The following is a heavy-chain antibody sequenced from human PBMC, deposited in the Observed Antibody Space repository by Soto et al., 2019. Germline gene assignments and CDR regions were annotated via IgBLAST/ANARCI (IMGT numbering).Heavy chain of an antibody. CDR2: IWYDGSNK. V-gene: IGHV3-33*01. D-gene: IGHD4-17*01. J-gene: IGHJ4*02. CDR1: GFTFSSYG. Sequence: PGGSLRLSCAASGFTFSSYGMHWVRQAPGKGLEWVAVIWYDGSNKYYADSVKGRFTISRDNSKNTLYLQMNSLRAEDTAVYYCARVDDYGDYGPYYFDYWGQGTLVTVSS. CDR3: ARVDDYGDYGPYYFDY.